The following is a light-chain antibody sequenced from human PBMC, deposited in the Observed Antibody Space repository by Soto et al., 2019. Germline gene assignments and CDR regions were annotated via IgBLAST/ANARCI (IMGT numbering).Light chain of an antibody. Sequence: EIVLTQSPATLSSFPXARVTLSCRASQAVNTRLAWYQHKPGQAPRLLIYLTSNRAAGIPARFSGSGSGTDFTLTISDVEPEDFAVYYCHQRQSWPRTFGQGTKVDI. CDR3: HQRQSWPRT. CDR1: QAVNTR. J-gene: IGKJ1*01. V-gene: IGKV3-11*01. CDR2: LTS.